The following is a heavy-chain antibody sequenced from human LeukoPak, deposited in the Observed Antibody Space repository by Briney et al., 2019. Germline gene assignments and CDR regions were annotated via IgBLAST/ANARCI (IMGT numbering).Heavy chain of an antibody. CDR3: ARGPVSPGWFDP. J-gene: IGHJ5*02. CDR1: GFTFSDYY. V-gene: IGHV3-11*04. Sequence: GGSLRLSCAAPGFTFSDYYMTWIRQAPGKGLEWVSYITSSGSTIYYADSVKGRFTISRDNAKNSLYPQMNSLRLEDTAVYYCARGPVSPGWFDPWGQGTLVTVSS. CDR2: ITSSGSTI.